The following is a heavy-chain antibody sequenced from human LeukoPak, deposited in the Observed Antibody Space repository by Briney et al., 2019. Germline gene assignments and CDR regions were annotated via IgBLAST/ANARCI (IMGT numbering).Heavy chain of an antibody. CDR3: ARGLGPMSPSLDY. V-gene: IGHV4-34*01. Sequence: SETLSLTYAVSGESFRYNYWTWVRQPPGKGLEWIGDINHSGRVNYRPSLKSRVTISVDTSKSQFSLKLSAVPAADTAVYYCARGLGPMSPSLDYWGQGSLVTVSS. J-gene: IGHJ4*02. CDR2: INHSGRV. D-gene: IGHD3-22*01. CDR1: GESFRYNY.